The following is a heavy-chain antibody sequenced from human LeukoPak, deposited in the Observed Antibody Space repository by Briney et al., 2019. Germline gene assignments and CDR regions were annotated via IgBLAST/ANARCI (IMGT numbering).Heavy chain of an antibody. D-gene: IGHD6-13*01. V-gene: IGHV5-51*01. Sequence: GESLKISCKGSGYSFTNYWIGWVRQVPGKGLEWMGIIYPGGSDTRYSPSFQGQVTISADKSISTAYLQWSSLKASDTAMYYCARHYSSRFDPWGQGTLVTVSS. CDR3: ARHYSSRFDP. CDR1: GYSFTNYW. J-gene: IGHJ5*02. CDR2: IYPGGSDT.